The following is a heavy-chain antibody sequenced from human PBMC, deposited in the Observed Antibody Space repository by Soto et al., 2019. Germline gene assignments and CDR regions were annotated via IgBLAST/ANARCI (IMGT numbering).Heavy chain of an antibody. CDR1: GFTFSSYG. CDR2: ISYDGSNK. V-gene: IGHV3-30*18. CDR3: AKVTYYYDSSGFLLGGMDV. J-gene: IGHJ6*02. Sequence: QVQLVESGGGVVQPGRSLRLSCAASGFTFSSYGMHWVRQAPGKGLEWVAVISYDGSNKYYADSVKGRFTISRDNSKNTLYLQMNSLRAEDTAVYYCAKVTYYYDSSGFLLGGMDVWGQGTTVTVSS. D-gene: IGHD3-22*01.